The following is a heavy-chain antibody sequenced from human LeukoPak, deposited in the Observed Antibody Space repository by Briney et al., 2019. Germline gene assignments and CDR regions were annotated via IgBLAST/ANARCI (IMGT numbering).Heavy chain of an antibody. CDR2: ISSTSIYI. CDR3: ARHRVYYFVSGAYSQSRSRWFDP. CDR1: GFTFSRYS. J-gene: IGHJ5*02. V-gene: IGHV3-21*01. Sequence: PGGSLRLSCAASGFTFSRYSMNWVRQAPRKGLEWVSSISSTSIYIYYADSVKGRLTISRDNAKNALYLQMNNLRAEDTAVYYCARHRVYYFVSGAYSQSRSRWFDPWGQGTLVTVSS. D-gene: IGHD3-22*01.